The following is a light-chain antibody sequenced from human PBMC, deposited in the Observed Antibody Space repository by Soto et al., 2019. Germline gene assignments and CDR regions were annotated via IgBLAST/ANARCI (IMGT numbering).Light chain of an antibody. CDR3: QQVNSYPLT. J-gene: IGKJ4*01. CDR1: QGLSRY. V-gene: IGKV1-9*01. Sequence: IQLTQSPYSLSASVGDRVTITCRASQGLSRYLDWYQQKPGKAPKLLIYAASTLQSGVPSRFSGSGSETDFTLTISSLQPEDFAAYYCQQVNSYPLTFGGGTKVDIK. CDR2: AAS.